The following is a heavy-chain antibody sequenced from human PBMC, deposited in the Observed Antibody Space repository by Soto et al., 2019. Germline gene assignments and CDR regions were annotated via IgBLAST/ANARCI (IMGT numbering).Heavy chain of an antibody. CDR3: ARDDALRETSGYFYIDY. Sequence: QVQLVQSGAEVKKPGSSVRVSCKTSEGTFNNYAISWVRQTPGQGLEWMGGIIPLFDAVKYAQKLQVRVRLTADKSTNTSYMELHTLTSEYTAVYYCARDDALRETSGYFYIDYWGQGTPITVTS. J-gene: IGHJ4*02. CDR2: IIPLFDAV. CDR1: EGTFNNYA. D-gene: IGHD3-22*01. V-gene: IGHV1-69*06.